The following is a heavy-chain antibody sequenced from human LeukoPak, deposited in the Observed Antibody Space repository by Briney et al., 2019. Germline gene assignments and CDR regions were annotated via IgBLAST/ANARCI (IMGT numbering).Heavy chain of an antibody. J-gene: IGHJ4*02. V-gene: IGHV4-39*07. CDR1: GGSISSSSYY. Sequence: KPSETLSLTCTVSGGSISSSSYYWGWIRQPPGKGLEWIGSIYYSGSTNYNPSLKSRVTISVDTSKNQFSLKLSSVTAADTAVYYCARGARESPLDYWGQGTLVTVSS. CDR2: IYYSGST. CDR3: ARGARESPLDY.